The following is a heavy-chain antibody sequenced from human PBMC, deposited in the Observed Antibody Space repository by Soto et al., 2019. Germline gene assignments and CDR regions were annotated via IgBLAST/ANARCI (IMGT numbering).Heavy chain of an antibody. J-gene: IGHJ6*02. CDR2: IIPIFGTA. Sequence: SVKVSCKASGGTFSSYAISWVRQAPGQGLEWMGGIIPIFGTANYAQKFQGRVTITADESTSTAYMELSSLRSEDTAVYYCARGGLRFLEGQGMDVWAQGTTVTASS. CDR3: ARGGLRFLEGQGMDV. CDR1: GGTFSSYA. D-gene: IGHD3-3*01. V-gene: IGHV1-69*13.